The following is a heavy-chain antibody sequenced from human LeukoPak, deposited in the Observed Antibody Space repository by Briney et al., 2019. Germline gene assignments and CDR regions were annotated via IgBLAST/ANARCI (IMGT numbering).Heavy chain of an antibody. V-gene: IGHV4-31*03. J-gene: IGHJ4*02. Sequence: MSSETLSLTCTVSGGSISSGGYYWSWIRQHPGKGLEWIGYIYYSGSTYYNPSLKSRVTISVDTSKNQFSLKLSSVTAADTAVYYCARTLGGKTPNGMDHWGQGTLVTVSS. CDR1: GGSISSGGYY. CDR2: IYYSGST. CDR3: ARTLGGKTPNGMDH. D-gene: IGHD4-23*01.